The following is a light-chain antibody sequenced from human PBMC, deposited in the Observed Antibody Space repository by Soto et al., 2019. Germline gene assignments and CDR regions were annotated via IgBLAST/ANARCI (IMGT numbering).Light chain of an antibody. V-gene: IGKV1-5*03. J-gene: IGKJ1*01. CDR3: QHYNSYSEA. CDR1: QTISSW. CDR2: KAS. Sequence: RMTQSPSTLSGSVGDRVTITCRASQTISSWLAWYQQKPGKAPKLLIYKASTLKSGVPSRFSGSGSGTEFTLTISSLQPDDFATYYCQHYNSYSEALGQGTKVDI.